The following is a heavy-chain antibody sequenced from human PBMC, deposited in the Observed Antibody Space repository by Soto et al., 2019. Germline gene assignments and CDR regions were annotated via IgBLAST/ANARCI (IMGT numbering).Heavy chain of an antibody. CDR1: GGSISSYY. CDR2: IYYSGST. V-gene: IGHV4-59*08. Sequence: PSETLSLTCTVSGGSISSYYWSWIRQTPGKGLEWIGYIYYSGSTSYNPSLKSRVTISVDTSKNQFSLKLSSVTAADTAVYYCASSTLTGPGLDAFDIWGQGTMVTVSS. D-gene: IGHD3-9*01. CDR3: ASSTLTGPGLDAFDI. J-gene: IGHJ3*02.